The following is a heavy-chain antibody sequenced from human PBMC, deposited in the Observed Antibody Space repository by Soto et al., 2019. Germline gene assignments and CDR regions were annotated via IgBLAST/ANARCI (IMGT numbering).Heavy chain of an antibody. CDR3: AREPRRDYDSSGYYYDDAFDI. V-gene: IGHV3-20*04. Sequence: GGSLRLSCAASGFTFDDYGMSWVRQAPGKGLEWVSGINWNGGSTGYADSVKGRFTISRDNARNSLYLQMNSLRAEDTALYYCAREPRRDYDSSGYYYDDAFDIWGQGTMVTVSS. D-gene: IGHD3-22*01. J-gene: IGHJ3*02. CDR1: GFTFDDYG. CDR2: INWNGGST.